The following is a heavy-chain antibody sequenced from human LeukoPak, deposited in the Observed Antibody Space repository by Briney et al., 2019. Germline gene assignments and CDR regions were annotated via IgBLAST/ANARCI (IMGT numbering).Heavy chain of an antibody. V-gene: IGHV4-59*01. CDR2: IYYSGST. J-gene: IGHJ2*01. CDR3: ARADDGSGYYTRYFDL. Sequence: PSETLSLTCTVSGGSISIYYWNWIRQPPGKGLEWIGYIYYSGSTNYNPSLKSRVTMSVDTSKNQFSLKLSSVTAADTAVYYCARADDGSGYYTRYFDLWGRGTLVTVSS. CDR1: GGSISIYY. D-gene: IGHD3-22*01.